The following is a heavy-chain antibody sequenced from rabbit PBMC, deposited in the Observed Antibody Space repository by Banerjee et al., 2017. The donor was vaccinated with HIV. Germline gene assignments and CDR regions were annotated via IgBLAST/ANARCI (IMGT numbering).Heavy chain of an antibody. D-gene: IGHD2-1*01. CDR2: IVAGSSGTT. CDR1: GFSFSSSYY. CDR3: ARDLNGDDYVFFNL. J-gene: IGHJ4*01. Sequence: QEQLVESGGGLVQPEGSLTLTCTASGFSFSSSYYMCWVRQAPGKGLEWIACIVAGSSGTTYYASWAKGRFTISKPSSTTVTLQMTSLTAADTATYFCARDLNGDDYVFFNLWGPGTLVTVS. V-gene: IGHV1S45*01.